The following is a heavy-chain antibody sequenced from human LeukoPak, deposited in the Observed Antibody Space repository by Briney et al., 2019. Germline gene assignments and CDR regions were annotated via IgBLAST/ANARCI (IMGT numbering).Heavy chain of an antibody. D-gene: IGHD1-1*01. Sequence: GGSLRLSCAASGFTFNSYSMDWVRQAPGKGLEWVSFIGHFTGDIFYADSVKGRFNISRDDAKDSVYLQMNSLRVDDTAVYFCARDPYTGSMFDYWGYGTLVTISS. V-gene: IGHV3-21*01. CDR1: GFTFNSYS. CDR3: ARDPYTGSMFDY. J-gene: IGHJ4*01. CDR2: IGHFTGDI.